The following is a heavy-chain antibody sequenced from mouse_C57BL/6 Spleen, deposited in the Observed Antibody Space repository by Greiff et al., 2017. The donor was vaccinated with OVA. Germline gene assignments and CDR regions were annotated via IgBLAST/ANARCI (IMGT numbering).Heavy chain of an antibody. CDR3: ARESIYDGDPDY. CDR2: IHPNSGST. J-gene: IGHJ2*01. D-gene: IGHD2-3*01. CDR1: GYTFTSYW. Sequence: QVQLKQPGAELVKPGASVKLSCKASGYTFTSYWMHWVKQKPGQGLEWIGMIHPNSGSTNYNEKFKSKATLTVDKSSSTAYMQLSSLTSEDSAVYYCARESIYDGDPDYWGQGTTLTVSS. V-gene: IGHV1-64*01.